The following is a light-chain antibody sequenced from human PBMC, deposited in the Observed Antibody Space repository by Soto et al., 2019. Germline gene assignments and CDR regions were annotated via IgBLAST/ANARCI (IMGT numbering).Light chain of an antibody. J-gene: IGKJ4*01. CDR3: QQTSSTPT. CDR1: QSIRSY. V-gene: IGKV1-39*01. CDR2: AAS. Sequence: DIQLTQSPSSLSASVGDRVTITCRASQSIRSYLNWYQQKPGKAPKLLIYAASSLHPGVSSRFSGSGSGTDFTLTISNLQPEDFATYYCQQTSSTPTFGGGTKVDI.